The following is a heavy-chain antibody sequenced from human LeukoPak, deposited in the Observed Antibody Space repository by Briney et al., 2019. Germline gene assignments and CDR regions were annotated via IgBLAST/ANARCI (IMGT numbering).Heavy chain of an antibody. CDR1: GFTFSSYA. CDR2: ISGSGDST. J-gene: IGHJ4*02. D-gene: IGHD6-13*01. Sequence: SGGSLRLSCAASGFTFSSYAMSWVRQAPGKGLEWVSAISGSGDSTYYGDSAKGRFTISRDNSKNTLYLQMNSLRAEDTAVYHCAKTRPLDSSSWSHGDYWGQGTLVTVSS. V-gene: IGHV3-23*01. CDR3: AKTRPLDSSSWSHGDY.